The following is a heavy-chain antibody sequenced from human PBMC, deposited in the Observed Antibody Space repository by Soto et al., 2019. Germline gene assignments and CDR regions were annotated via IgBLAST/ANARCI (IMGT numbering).Heavy chain of an antibody. V-gene: IGHV1-2*04. D-gene: IGHD4-4*01. Sequence: GASLKVYCKASGYTFTGYYMHWGRQAPGQGLEWMGWINPNSGGTNYAQKFQGWVTMTRDTSISTAYMELSRLRSDDTAVYYCATRVGAYSTNYYYGMDVWGQGTTVTVSS. CDR2: INPNSGGT. CDR1: GYTFTGYY. CDR3: ATRVGAYSTNYYYGMDV. J-gene: IGHJ6*02.